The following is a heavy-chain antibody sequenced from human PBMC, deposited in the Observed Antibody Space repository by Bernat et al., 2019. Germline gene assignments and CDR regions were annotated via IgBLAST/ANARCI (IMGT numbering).Heavy chain of an antibody. CDR1: GFTFIDAW. D-gene: IGHD2-8*01. J-gene: IGHJ4*02. V-gene: IGHV3-15*01. CDR2: IKSKADGGTT. Sequence: EVQLLESGGGLVKPGGSLRLSCAASGFTFIDAWMNWVRQAPGKGLEFIGRIKSKADGGTTDYAAPVKGRFTISRDDSQNMVYLQMNDLKTDDTALYYCTTEQTPRECNGENCYDSWGQGALVTVSS. CDR3: TTEQTPRECNGENCYDS.